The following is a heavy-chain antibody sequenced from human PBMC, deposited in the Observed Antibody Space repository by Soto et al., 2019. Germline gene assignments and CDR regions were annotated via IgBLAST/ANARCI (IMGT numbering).Heavy chain of an antibody. CDR1: GFTFSSYW. V-gene: IGHV3-7*01. D-gene: IGHD6-13*01. Sequence: EVQLVESGGGLVQPGGSLRLSCAASGFTFSSYWMSWVRQAPGKGLEWVANIKQDGSEKYYVDSVKGRFTISRDNAKNSLYLQMNSLRAEDTAVYYCARDQDPAAAGDHDAFDIWGQGTMVTVSS. CDR3: ARDQDPAAAGDHDAFDI. CDR2: IKQDGSEK. J-gene: IGHJ3*02.